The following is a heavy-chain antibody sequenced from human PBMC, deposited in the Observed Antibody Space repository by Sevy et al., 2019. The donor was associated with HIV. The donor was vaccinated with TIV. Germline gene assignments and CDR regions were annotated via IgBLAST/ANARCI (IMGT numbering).Heavy chain of an antibody. D-gene: IGHD3-16*01. J-gene: IGHJ5*02. CDR1: GGSINRGDYY. CDR3: AREGTKGVWFDP. V-gene: IGHV4-31*03. CDR2: IFHTGST. Sequence: SETLSLTCTVSGGSINRGDYYWSWIRQHPEKGLEGFGYIFHTGSTYYKRSFKSRATISLDTSKNQFSLKLSLMTAADTAVYYCAREGTKGVWFDPWGQGTLVTVSS.